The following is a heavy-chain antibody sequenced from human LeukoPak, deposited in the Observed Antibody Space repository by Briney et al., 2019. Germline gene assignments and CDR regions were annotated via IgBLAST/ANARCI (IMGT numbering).Heavy chain of an antibody. CDR3: ASRKLGNDY. Sequence: GASVKVSCKASGYTFTNYAIHWVRQAPGQGLEWMGWISAYNANTNYAQKLQGRVTMTTDTSASTAYMELRSLKSDDTAVYYCASRKLGNDYWGQGTLVTVSS. D-gene: IGHD7-27*01. J-gene: IGHJ4*02. CDR2: ISAYNANT. V-gene: IGHV1-18*01. CDR1: GYTFTNYA.